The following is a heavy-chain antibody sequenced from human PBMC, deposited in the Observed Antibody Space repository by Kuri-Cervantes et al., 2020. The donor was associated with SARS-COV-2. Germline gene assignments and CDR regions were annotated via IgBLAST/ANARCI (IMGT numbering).Heavy chain of an antibody. V-gene: IGHV3-66*01. CDR1: GFSFSSYG. D-gene: IGHD2-8*02. J-gene: IGHJ6*02. CDR2: IYSGGST. CDR3: AGDTGGTMIYYYYYYGMDV. Sequence: ETLSLTCAASGFSFSSYGMSWVRQAPGKGLEWVSVIYSGGSTYYADSVKGRFTISRDNSKNTLYLQMNSLRAEDTAVYYCAGDTGGTMIYYYYYYGMDVWGQGTTVTVSS.